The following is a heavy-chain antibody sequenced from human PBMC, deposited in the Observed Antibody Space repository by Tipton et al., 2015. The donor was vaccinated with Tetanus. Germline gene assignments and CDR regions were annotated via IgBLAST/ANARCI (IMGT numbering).Heavy chain of an antibody. Sequence: GLVKPSETLSLTCTVSGGSVRGGSYYWNWIRQPPGKGLEWIGRTYIRGTTTYNPSLKSRVTISVDTSENQMSLRLTSVTAADTAVYYCARRSYCSSSRCFDAFDLWGQGTMVTVSS. V-gene: IGHV4-61*01. J-gene: IGHJ3*01. D-gene: IGHD2-2*01. CDR3: ARRSYCSSSRCFDAFDL. CDR2: TYIRGTT. CDR1: GGSVRGGSYY.